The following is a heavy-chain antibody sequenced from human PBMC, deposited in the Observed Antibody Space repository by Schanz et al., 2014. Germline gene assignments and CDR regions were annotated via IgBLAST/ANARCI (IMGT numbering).Heavy chain of an antibody. CDR1: GGTFSTYT. Sequence: VQLEQSGAEVKKPGSSVKVSCKASGGTFSTYTISWVRQAPGQGLEWMGRIIPILGIANYAQKFQGRVTITADKSTFTAYMDVSSLRSEDTAVYYCASSGAGYSSSWYFFDYWGQGTLATVSS. CDR3: ASSGAGYSSSWYFFDY. CDR2: IIPILGIA. J-gene: IGHJ4*02. V-gene: IGHV1-69*02. D-gene: IGHD6-13*01.